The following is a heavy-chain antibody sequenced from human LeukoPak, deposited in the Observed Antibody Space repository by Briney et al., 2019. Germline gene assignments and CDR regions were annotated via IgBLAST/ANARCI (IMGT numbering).Heavy chain of an antibody. CDR3: ARGRPVGASTVEDY. V-gene: IGHV3-66*01. J-gene: IGHJ4*02. CDR1: GFTFSSYA. D-gene: IGHD1-26*01. Sequence: GGPLRLSCAASGFTFSSYAMTWVRQAPGQGLEWVSVIYSGGSTYYADSVKGGSTISRDNSNNTLYLQMNNLRAEDTAVYYCARGRPVGASTVEDYWGQGTLVTVSS. CDR2: IYSGGST.